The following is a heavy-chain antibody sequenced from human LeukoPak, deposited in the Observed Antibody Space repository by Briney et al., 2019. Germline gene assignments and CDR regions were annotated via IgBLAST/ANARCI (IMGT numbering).Heavy chain of an antibody. CDR2: INPNSGGT. V-gene: IGHV1-2*02. D-gene: IGHD5-18*01. J-gene: IGHJ4*02. CDR3: ARDLTTAMVTSDY. CDR1: GYTFTGYY. Sequence: ASVKLSCKASGYTFTGYYMHWVRQAPGQGLEWMGWINPNSGGTNYAQKFQGRVTMTRDTSISTAYMELSRLRSDDTAVYYCARDLTTAMVTSDYWGQGTLVTVSS.